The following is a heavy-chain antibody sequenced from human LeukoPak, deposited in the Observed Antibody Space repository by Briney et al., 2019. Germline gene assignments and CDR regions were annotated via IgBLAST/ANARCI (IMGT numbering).Heavy chain of an antibody. Sequence: ASVTVSFKASGYTFTVYYMHWVRQAPGQGLEWMGWINPNSGGTNYAQKFQGRVTMTRDTSISTAYMELSRLRSDDTAVYYCARDLHRYSSYYFDYWGQGTLVTVSS. J-gene: IGHJ4*02. V-gene: IGHV1-2*02. CDR1: GYTFTVYY. D-gene: IGHD5-18*01. CDR3: ARDLHRYSSYYFDY. CDR2: INPNSGGT.